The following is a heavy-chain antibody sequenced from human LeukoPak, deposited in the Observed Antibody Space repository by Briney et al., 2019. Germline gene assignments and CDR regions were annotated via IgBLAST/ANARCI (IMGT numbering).Heavy chain of an antibody. D-gene: IGHD5-24*01. J-gene: IGHJ4*02. V-gene: IGHV1-46*01. CDR3: AGEDLRDYFFAY. CDR2: IKPNGGST. CDR1: GYTFTSYY. Sequence: GASVKVSCKASGYTFTSYYMHWVRQAPGQGLEWMGVIKPNGGSTSCAQKFQGRVTMTGDTSTSTVYMELSSLRSEDTAVYYCAGEDLRDYFFAYWGQGTLVTVSS.